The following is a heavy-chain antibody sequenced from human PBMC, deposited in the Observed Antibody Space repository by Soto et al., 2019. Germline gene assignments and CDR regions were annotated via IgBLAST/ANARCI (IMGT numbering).Heavy chain of an antibody. Sequence: ASVKVSCKASGYTFTSYGISWVRQAPGQGLEWMGWISVYSGNTRYAQKVQGRVTMTTGTSTSTAYMEVRSLRSDDTAVYYCARVPLHPLYFYYYGMDVWGQGTTVTV. J-gene: IGHJ6*02. CDR3: ARVPLHPLYFYYYGMDV. CDR1: GYTFTSYG. CDR2: ISVYSGNT. V-gene: IGHV1-18*04. D-gene: IGHD4-4*01.